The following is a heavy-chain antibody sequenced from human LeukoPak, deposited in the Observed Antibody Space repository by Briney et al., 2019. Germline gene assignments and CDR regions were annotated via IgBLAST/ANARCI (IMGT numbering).Heavy chain of an antibody. V-gene: IGHV3-7*03. CDR2: MKEDGSDK. CDR3: ARVKYGDSDY. CDR1: GFTLSTNA. Sequence: GGSLRLSCLTSGFTLSTNAMSWVRQAPGKGLEWVANMKEDGSDKYYVDSVKGRFTISRDNAKNSLYLQMNSLRAEDTAVYYCARVKYGDSDYWGQGTLVTVTS. D-gene: IGHD4-17*01. J-gene: IGHJ4*02.